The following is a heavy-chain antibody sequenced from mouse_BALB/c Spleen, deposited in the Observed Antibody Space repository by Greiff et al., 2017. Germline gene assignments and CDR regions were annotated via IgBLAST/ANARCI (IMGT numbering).Heavy chain of an antibody. CDR3: ARSDGSSPSWFAY. CDR1: GYTFTSYY. CDR2: IYPRDGST. J-gene: IGHJ3*01. Sequence: VQLQQSGPELVKPGASVKISCKASGYTFTSYYIHWVKQRPGQGLEWIGYIYPRDGSTNYNEKFKGKATLTADTSSSTAYMQLSSLTSEDSAVYFCARSDGSSPSWFAYWGQGTLVTVSA. V-gene: IGHV1S12*01. D-gene: IGHD1-1*01.